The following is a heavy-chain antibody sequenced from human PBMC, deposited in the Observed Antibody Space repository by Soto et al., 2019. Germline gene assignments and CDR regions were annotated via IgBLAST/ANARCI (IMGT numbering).Heavy chain of an antibody. V-gene: IGHV3-23*01. CDR1: GFTFSSYA. Sequence: PVVSLRISCAASGFTFSSYAMSWVRQAPGKGLEWVSAISGSGGSTYYADSVKGRFTISRDNSENTLYLQMNSLRAEDTAVYYCAKEHLYGYYYYGMDVWGQGTTVTVSS. CDR2: ISGSGGST. CDR3: AKEHLYGYYYYGMDV. D-gene: IGHD4-17*01. J-gene: IGHJ6*02.